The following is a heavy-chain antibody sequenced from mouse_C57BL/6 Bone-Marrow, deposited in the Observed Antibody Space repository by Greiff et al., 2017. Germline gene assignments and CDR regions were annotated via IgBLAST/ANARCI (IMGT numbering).Heavy chain of an antibody. D-gene: IGHD1-1*01. Sequence: VKLQESGAELVKPGASVKLSCKASGYTFTEYTIHWVKQRSGQGLEWIGWFYPGSGSIKYNEKFKDKATLTADKSSSTVYMELSRLTSEASAVYVCARHGYGSSPFAYWGQGTLVTVSA. CDR1: GYTFTEYT. CDR2: FYPGSGSI. CDR3: ARHGYGSSPFAY. J-gene: IGHJ3*01. V-gene: IGHV1-62-2*01.